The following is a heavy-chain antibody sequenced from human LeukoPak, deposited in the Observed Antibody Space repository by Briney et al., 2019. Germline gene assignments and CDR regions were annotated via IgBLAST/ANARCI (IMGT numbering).Heavy chain of an antibody. CDR2: IYYSGST. CDR1: GGPISSGGYY. Sequence: SETLSLTCTVSGGPISSGGYYWSWIRQHPGKGLEWIGYIYYSGSTYYNPSLESRVTISVDTSKNQFSLKLSSVTAADTAVYYCARGMVAVADTNWFDPWGQGTLVTVSS. V-gene: IGHV4-31*03. D-gene: IGHD6-19*01. CDR3: ARGMVAVADTNWFDP. J-gene: IGHJ5*02.